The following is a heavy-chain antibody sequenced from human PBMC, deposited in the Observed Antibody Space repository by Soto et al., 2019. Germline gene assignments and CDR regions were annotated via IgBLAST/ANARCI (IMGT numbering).Heavy chain of an antibody. CDR1: GAPFSSYT. CDR2: TIPILGIG. Sequence: QVQLVQSGAEVKKPGSSVKVSGKASGAPFSSYTISWLRQAPGQGLEWMGRTIPILGIGNYGKKFQGRVTSTADKSTSTAYMELSSRRSDTTAVYYCAGEGQLGPQVDYWGQGTLVTVSS. D-gene: IGHD6-13*01. V-gene: IGHV1-69*08. CDR3: AGEGQLGPQVDY. J-gene: IGHJ4*02.